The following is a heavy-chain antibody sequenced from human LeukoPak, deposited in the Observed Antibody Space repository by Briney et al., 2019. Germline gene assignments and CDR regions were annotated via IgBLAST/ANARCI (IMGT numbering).Heavy chain of an antibody. Sequence: ASVKVSCKASGYTFTSYGISWVRQAPGQGLEWMGWISAYNGNTNYAQKLQGRVTITADESTSTAYMELSSLRSEDTAVYYCARDSGSYALPFDYWGQGTLVTVSS. J-gene: IGHJ4*02. CDR1: GYTFTSYG. D-gene: IGHD1-26*01. CDR2: ISAYNGNT. V-gene: IGHV1-18*01. CDR3: ARDSGSYALPFDY.